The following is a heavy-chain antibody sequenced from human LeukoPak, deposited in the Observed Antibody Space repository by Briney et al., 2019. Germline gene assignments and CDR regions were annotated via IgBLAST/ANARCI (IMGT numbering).Heavy chain of an antibody. CDR2: IKEDGGEK. Sequence: GGSLRLSCAASGFTFSTYWMTWVRQAPGKGLEWVANIKEDGGEKYDVDSVKGRFTISRDNAKNSLYLQMNSLRVDDTAVYYCAKDESRVRGVIRDAFDFWGQGTLVTVSS. CDR3: AKDESRVRGVIRDAFDF. V-gene: IGHV3-7*01. D-gene: IGHD3-10*01. J-gene: IGHJ3*01. CDR1: GFTFSTYW.